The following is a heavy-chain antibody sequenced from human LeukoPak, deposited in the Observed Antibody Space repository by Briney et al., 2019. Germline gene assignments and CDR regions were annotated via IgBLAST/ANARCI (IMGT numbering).Heavy chain of an antibody. CDR1: GYTFTSYG. Sequence: ASVKVSCKASGYTFTSYGISWVRQAPGQGLEWMGWISAYNGNTNYAQKLQGRVTMTTDTSTSTAYMELRSLRSDDTAVYYCARVRLDGSGSYLSRPVTVIDYWGQGTLVTVSS. J-gene: IGHJ4*02. CDR2: ISAYNGNT. V-gene: IGHV1-18*01. CDR3: ARVRLDGSGSYLSRPVTVIDY. D-gene: IGHD3-10*01.